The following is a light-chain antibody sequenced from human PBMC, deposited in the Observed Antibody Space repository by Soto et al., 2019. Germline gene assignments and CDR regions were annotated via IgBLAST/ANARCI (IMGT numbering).Light chain of an antibody. J-gene: IGKJ4*01. V-gene: IGKV3-20*01. CDR3: QQYGSSPLT. CDR2: GAS. CDR1: QRVSSSY. Sequence: EIVLTQSPGTLSLSPGERATLSCRASQRVSSSYLAWYQQKPGQAPRLLIYGASNRATGIQDRFSGSGSGTDFTLTISRLEPEDFAVYSCQQYGSSPLTFGGGTKVEIK.